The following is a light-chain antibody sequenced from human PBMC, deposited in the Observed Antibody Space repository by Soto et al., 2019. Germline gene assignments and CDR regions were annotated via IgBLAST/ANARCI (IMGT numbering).Light chain of an antibody. J-gene: IGLJ2*01. CDR1: SSDVGGYNY. Sequence: QPALTQPASVYGSPGQSITISCTGTSSDVGGYNYVSWYQQHPGKAPKLMIYDVTNRPSGVSNRFSGSKSGNTASLTISGLQAEDEADYYCSSYTSSSTLVFGGGTKLTVL. V-gene: IGLV2-14*01. CDR3: SSYTSSSTLV. CDR2: DVT.